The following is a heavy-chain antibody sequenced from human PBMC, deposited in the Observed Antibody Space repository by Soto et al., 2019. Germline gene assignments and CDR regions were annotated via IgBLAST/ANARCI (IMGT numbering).Heavy chain of an antibody. V-gene: IGHV3-53*01. D-gene: IGHD1-26*01. J-gene: IGHJ6*02. Sequence: PGGSLRLSCAASGFTVSSNYMSWVRQAPGKGLEWVSVIYSGGSTYYADSVKGRFTISRDNSKNTLYLQMNSLRAEDTAVYYCARDSGWELQDYYYGMDVWGQGTTVTISS. CDR3: ARDSGWELQDYYYGMDV. CDR1: GFTVSSNY. CDR2: IYSGGST.